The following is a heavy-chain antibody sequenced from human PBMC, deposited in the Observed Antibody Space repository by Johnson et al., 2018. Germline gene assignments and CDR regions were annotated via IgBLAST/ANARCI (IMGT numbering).Heavy chain of an antibody. CDR3: SKDRAQYNGIYDPFDS. J-gene: IGHJ4*02. CDR2: HGGGDNK. D-gene: IGHD5/OR15-5a*01. Sequence: EVQLVETGGGLVQPGGSMRLSCAASGFTFSIFAMSWVRQAPGKGLEWVSSHGGGDNKYYADSVKGRFTISRDDSKNMLYLQMSSLRAEDTAVYYCSKDRAQYNGIYDPFDSWGQGVLVTVSS. CDR1: GFTFSIFA. V-gene: IGHV3-23*04.